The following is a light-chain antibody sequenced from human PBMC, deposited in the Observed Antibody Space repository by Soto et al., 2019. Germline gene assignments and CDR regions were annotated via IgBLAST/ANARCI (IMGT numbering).Light chain of an antibody. J-gene: IGLJ2*01. V-gene: IGLV2-23*02. Sequence: QSVLTQPASVSGSPGQSITISCTGTSSDVGHYNLVSWYQQHPGKAPKLIIYATRKRPSGVSNRYSGSKSGNTASLTISGLQAEDEANYYCCSYAGSITFTFGGGTKLTVL. CDR3: CSYAGSITFT. CDR2: ATR. CDR1: SSDVGHYNL.